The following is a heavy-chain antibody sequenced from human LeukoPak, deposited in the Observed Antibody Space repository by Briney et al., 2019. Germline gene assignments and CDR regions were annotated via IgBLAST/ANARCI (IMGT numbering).Heavy chain of an antibody. CDR3: ARSGYYDFWSPRYYFDY. CDR1: GGSISSSSYY. Sequence: SETLSLTCTVSGGSISSSSYYWGWIRQPPGKGLEWIGSIYYSGSTYYNPSLKSRVTISVDTSKNQFSLKLSSVTAADTAVYYCARSGYYDFWSPRYYFDYWGQGTLVTVSS. D-gene: IGHD3-3*01. J-gene: IGHJ4*02. V-gene: IGHV4-39*07. CDR2: IYYSGST.